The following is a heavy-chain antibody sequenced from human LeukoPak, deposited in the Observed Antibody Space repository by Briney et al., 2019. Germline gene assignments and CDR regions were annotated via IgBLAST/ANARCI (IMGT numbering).Heavy chain of an antibody. CDR1: GDSISGYY. V-gene: IGHV4-59*01. CDR2: IYHSGST. Sequence: SETLSLTCTVSGDSISGYYWSWIRQPPGKGLEWIGNIYHSGSTNYSPSLKSRVTISVDTSKNQFSLKLSSVTAADTAVYYCAKARGLSYYYGMDVWGQGTTVTVSS. CDR3: AKARGLSYYYGMDV. J-gene: IGHJ6*02. D-gene: IGHD3-16*01.